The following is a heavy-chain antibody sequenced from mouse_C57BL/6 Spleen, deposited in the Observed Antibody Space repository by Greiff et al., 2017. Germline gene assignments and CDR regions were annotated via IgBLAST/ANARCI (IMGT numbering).Heavy chain of an antibody. CDR2: IDPSDSET. CDR3: ARGNLSYAMDY. Sequence: VQLQQPGAELVRPGSSVKLSCKASGYTFTSYWMHWVKQRPIQGLEWIGDIDPSDSETHYNQKFKDKATLTVDKSSSTAYMQLSSLTSEDSAVYYCARGNLSYAMDYWGQGTSVTVSS. D-gene: IGHD2-1*01. CDR1: GYTFTSYW. J-gene: IGHJ4*01. V-gene: IGHV1-52*01.